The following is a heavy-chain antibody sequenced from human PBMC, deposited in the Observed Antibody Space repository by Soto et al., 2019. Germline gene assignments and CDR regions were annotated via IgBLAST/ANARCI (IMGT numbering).Heavy chain of an antibody. CDR1: GFTFSSYC. D-gene: IGHD6-13*01. CDR3: ARGGGSSIDY. J-gene: IGHJ4*02. Sequence: EVQLVESGGDLVQPGGSLRLSCAASGFTFSSYCMHWVRQAPGKGLVWVSRINSAETTRSYADSVKGRFTISRDNAKNTVHLQMNSLRAEDTAVYYCARGGGSSIDYWGQGILVIVSS. CDR2: INSAETTR. V-gene: IGHV3-74*01.